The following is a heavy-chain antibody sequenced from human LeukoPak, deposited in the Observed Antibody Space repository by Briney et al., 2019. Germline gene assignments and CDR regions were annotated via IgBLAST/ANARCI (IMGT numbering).Heavy chain of an antibody. CDR2: ISSSSSTI. J-gene: IGHJ4*02. V-gene: IGHV3-48*01. D-gene: IGHD2-15*01. CDR1: GFTFSSYS. Sequence: QTGGSLRLSCAASGFTFSSYSMNWVRQESGKGLEWVAYISSSSSTIYYAYSVKCRFTISRDNAKNSLYLQMNSLRAEDTAVYYCAREDGGFDYWGQGTLVTVSS. CDR3: AREDGGFDY.